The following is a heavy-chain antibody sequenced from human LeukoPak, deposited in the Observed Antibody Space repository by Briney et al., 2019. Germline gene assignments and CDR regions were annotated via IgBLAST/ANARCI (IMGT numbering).Heavy chain of an antibody. CDR2: MNPNSGNT. J-gene: IGHJ6*03. V-gene: IGHV1-8*03. D-gene: IGHD6-19*01. CDR3: ARISSGWYYYYYMDV. CDR1: GYTFTSYD. Sequence: ASVKVSCKASGYTFTSYDINWVRQATGQGLEWMGWMNPNSGNTGYAQKFQGRVTITRSTSISTAYMELSSLRSDDTAVYYCARISSGWYYYYYMDVWGKGTTVTISS.